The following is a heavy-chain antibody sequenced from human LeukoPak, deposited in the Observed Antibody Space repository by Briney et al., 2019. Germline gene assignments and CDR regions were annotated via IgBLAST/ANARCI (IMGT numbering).Heavy chain of an antibody. CDR1: GGSISSSSYY. CDR3: ARGCTVRSLDY. CDR2: IYYSGST. J-gene: IGHJ4*02. D-gene: IGHD4-17*01. Sequence: PSETLSLTCTVSGGSISSSSYYWGWIRQPPGKGLEWIGSIYYSGSTYYNPSLKSRVTISVDTSKNQFSLKLSSVTAADTAVYYCARGCTVRSLDYWGQGTLVTVSS. V-gene: IGHV4-39*01.